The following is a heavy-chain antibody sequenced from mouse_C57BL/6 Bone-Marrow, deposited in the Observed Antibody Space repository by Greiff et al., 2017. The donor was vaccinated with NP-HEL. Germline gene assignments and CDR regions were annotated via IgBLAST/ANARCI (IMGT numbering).Heavy chain of an antibody. J-gene: IGHJ1*03. CDR1: GYTFTSYG. CDR3: GPHLLWDEDWYFDV. D-gene: IGHD2-1*01. V-gene: IGHV1-81*01. CDR2: IYPRSGNT. Sequence: QVQLKESGAELARPGASVKLSCKASGYTFTSYGISWVKQRTGQGLEWIGEIYPRSGNTYYNEKFKGKATLTADKSSSTAYMELRSLTSEDSAVDFCGPHLLWDEDWYFDVWGTGTTVTVSS.